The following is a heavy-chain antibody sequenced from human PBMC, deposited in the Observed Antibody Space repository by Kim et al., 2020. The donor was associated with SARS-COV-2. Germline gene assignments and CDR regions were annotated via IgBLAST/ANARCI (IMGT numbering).Heavy chain of an antibody. V-gene: IGHV1-69*04. CDR3: ARTRYGETGGNYFDY. D-gene: IGHD4-17*01. CDR2: IIPILGIA. Sequence: SVKVSCKASGGTFSSYAISWVRQAPGQGLEWMGRIIPILGIANYAQKFQGRVTITADKSTSTAYMELSSLRSEDTAVYYCARTRYGETGGNYFDYWGQGTLVTVSS. J-gene: IGHJ4*02. CDR1: GGTFSSYA.